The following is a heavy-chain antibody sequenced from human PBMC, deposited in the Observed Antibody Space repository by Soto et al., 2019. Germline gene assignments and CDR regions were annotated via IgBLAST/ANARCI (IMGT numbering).Heavy chain of an antibody. CDR1: GFTFGDSA. Sequence: PGGSLRLSCAASGFTFGDSAMSWVRQPPGKGQEWLAAVDPDGSDTFYADSVKGRFTISRDNSQNTVNLQMNSLRVEDTAVYYCAKQLGYCSTGRCYFDYWGQGTQVTVSS. CDR2: VDPDGSDT. CDR3: AKQLGYCSTGRCYFDY. D-gene: IGHD2-2*01. V-gene: IGHV3-23*05. J-gene: IGHJ4*02.